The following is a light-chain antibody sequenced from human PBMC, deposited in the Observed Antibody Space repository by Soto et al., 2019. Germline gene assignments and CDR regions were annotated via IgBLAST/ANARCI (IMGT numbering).Light chain of an antibody. CDR1: SRDVGSYNL. V-gene: IGLV2-23*01. CDR3: CSFAGSSTYV. J-gene: IGLJ1*01. CDR2: EGT. Sequence: SSLTQPASLSGSPGQSITISCTGTSRDVGSYNLVSWYQQHPGNAPKLIIYEGTKRPSGVSYRFPDSKSGNTASLTISVLQEEDDGDYHCCSFAGSSTYVFGTGTKVTDL.